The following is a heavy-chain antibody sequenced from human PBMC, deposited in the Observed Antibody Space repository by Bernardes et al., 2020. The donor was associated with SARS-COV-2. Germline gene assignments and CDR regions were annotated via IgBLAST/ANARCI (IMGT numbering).Heavy chain of an antibody. CDR3: VRAGAYCLDL. CDR1: GDCLSNLHW. J-gene: IGHJ5*02. D-gene: IGHD2-15*01. Sequence: ETLSLTCAFSGDCLSNLHWFSWVRQSPGTGLEWVGEIYHNGNTNYNPSLKSPVNISVDKSKNQLFLKLTSVTAANTAVYYCVRAGAYCLDLWGQGVLVTGSA. CDR2: IYHNGNT. V-gene: IGHV4-4*02.